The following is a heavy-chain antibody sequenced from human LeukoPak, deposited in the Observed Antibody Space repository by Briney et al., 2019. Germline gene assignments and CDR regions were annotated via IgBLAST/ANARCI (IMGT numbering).Heavy chain of an antibody. D-gene: IGHD3-16*01. CDR3: ARVWGLGDYMDV. J-gene: IGHJ6*03. CDR2: IYHSGST. V-gene: IGHV4-38-2*02. Sequence: SETLSLTCTVSGYSISSGYYWGWIRQPPGKGLEWIGSIYHSGSTYYNPSLKSRVTISVDTSKNQFSLKLSSVTAADTAVYYCARVWGLGDYMDVWGKGTTVTVSS. CDR1: GYSISSGYY.